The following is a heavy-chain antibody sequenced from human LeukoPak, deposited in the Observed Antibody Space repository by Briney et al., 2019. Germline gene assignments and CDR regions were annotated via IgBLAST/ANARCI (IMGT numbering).Heavy chain of an antibody. D-gene: IGHD4-17*01. J-gene: IGHJ5*02. V-gene: IGHV1-69*13. Sequence: ASVNVSFKASGGTFSSYAISWVRQAPGQGLEWMGGIIPIFGTANYAQKFQGRVTITADESTSTAYMELSSLRSEDTAVYYCARTPTVTTALYNWFDPWGQGTLVTVSS. CDR3: ARTPTVTTALYNWFDP. CDR1: GGTFSSYA. CDR2: IIPIFGTA.